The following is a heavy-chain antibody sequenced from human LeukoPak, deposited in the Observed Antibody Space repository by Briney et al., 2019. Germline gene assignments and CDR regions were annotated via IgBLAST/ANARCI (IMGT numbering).Heavy chain of an antibody. CDR2: ISSYNGST. V-gene: IGHV1-18*01. D-gene: IGHD4-17*01. J-gene: IGHJ4*02. Sequence: ASVKVSCKPSGYTFRTHGLSWVRQAPGQGLEWMGWISSYNGSTNYAQKVQGRLTMTIDTSTSTAYMELRSLRSDDTAVYYCARGNDYGDPLDYWGQGTQVTVSS. CDR1: GYTFRTHG. CDR3: ARGNDYGDPLDY.